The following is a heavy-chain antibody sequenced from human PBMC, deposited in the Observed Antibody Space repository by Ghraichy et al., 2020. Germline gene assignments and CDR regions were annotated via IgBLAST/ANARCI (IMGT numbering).Heavy chain of an antibody. D-gene: IGHD4-23*01. V-gene: IGHV3-21*01. CDR2: ISSSGTYV. Sequence: GGSLRLSCAASRFTFSTYSMNWVRQAPGRGLEWVSSISSSGTYVYYADSVKGRFTISRDNAKNSLYLHMNSLRAEDTAVYYCARAPDYGGNSLYWGQGTLVTVSS. J-gene: IGHJ4*02. CDR3: ARAPDYGGNSLY. CDR1: RFTFSTYS.